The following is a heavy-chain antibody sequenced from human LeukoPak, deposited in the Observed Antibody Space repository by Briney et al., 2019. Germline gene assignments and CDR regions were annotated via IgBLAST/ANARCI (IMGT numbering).Heavy chain of an antibody. CDR1: GGSISSYY. J-gene: IGHJ5*02. CDR2: IYYSGST. CDR3: ARVLPGGFNWFDP. Sequence: SETLSLTCTVSGGSISSYYWSWIRQPPGKGLEWIGYIYYSGSTNYNPSLKSRVTISVDTSKNQFSLKLSSVTAADTAVHYCARVLPGGFNWFDPWGQGTLVTVSS. V-gene: IGHV4-59*01. D-gene: IGHD1-14*01.